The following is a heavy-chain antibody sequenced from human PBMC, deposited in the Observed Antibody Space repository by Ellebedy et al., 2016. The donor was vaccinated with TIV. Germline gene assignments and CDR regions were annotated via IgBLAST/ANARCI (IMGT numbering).Heavy chain of an antibody. Sequence: PGGSLRLSCAASGFTFSSYWMHWVRQAPGKGLVWVSRINTDGRTIDYADSVKGRFTISRDNSKSTLDLQMSSLKAEDTAVYYCAKDRTPGDGYWVFDNWGQGTLVSVSS. CDR1: GFTFSSYW. D-gene: IGHD5-18*01. CDR2: INTDGRTI. CDR3: AKDRTPGDGYWVFDN. J-gene: IGHJ4*02. V-gene: IGHV3-74*01.